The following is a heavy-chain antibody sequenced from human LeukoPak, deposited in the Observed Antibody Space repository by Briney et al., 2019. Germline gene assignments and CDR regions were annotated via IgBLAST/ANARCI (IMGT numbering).Heavy chain of an antibody. CDR3: ARSAGSGSYYGTVDY. J-gene: IGHJ4*02. Sequence: PGGPLRLSCAASGFTFDDYGMSWVRQAPGKGLEWVSGINWNGGSTGYADSVKGRFTISRDNAKNSLYLQMNSLRAEDTALYYCARSAGSGSYYGTVDYWGQGTLVTVSS. D-gene: IGHD3-10*01. CDR1: GFTFDDYG. V-gene: IGHV3-20*04. CDR2: INWNGGST.